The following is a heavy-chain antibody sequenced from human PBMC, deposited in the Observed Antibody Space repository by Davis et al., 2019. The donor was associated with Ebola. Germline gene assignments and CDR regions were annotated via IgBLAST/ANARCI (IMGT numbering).Heavy chain of an antibody. CDR2: INHSGST. Sequence: GSLRLSCAVYGGSFSGYYWSWIRQPPGKGLEWIGEINHSGSTNYNPSLKSRVTISVDTSKNQFSLKLSSVTAADTAVYYCARPYHYYDSSGYYAYWGQGTLVTVSS. J-gene: IGHJ4*02. CDR3: ARPYHYYDSSGYYAY. V-gene: IGHV4-34*01. D-gene: IGHD3-22*01. CDR1: GGSFSGYY.